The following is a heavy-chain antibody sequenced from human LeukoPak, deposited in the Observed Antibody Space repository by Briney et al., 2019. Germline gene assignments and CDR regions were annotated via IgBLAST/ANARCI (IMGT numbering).Heavy chain of an antibody. CDR2: IRSGSTYI. D-gene: IGHD1-26*01. J-gene: IGHJ3*02. Sequence: GGSLRLSCAASGFTFSSYSMSWVRQAPGKGLEWVSSIRSGSTYIYYADSMKGRFTISRDNAKNSLYLQMNTLRAEDTAVYYCARDRIYSGSYHDTFDIWGHGTMVTVSS. CDR3: ARDRIYSGSYHDTFDI. V-gene: IGHV3-21*01. CDR1: GFTFSSYS.